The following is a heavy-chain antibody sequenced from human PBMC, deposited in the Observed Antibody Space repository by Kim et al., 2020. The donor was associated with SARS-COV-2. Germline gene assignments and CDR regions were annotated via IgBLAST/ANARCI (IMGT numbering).Heavy chain of an antibody. CDR1: GFTFSSYS. Sequence: GGFLRLSCAASGFTFSSYSMNWVRQAPGKGLEWVSSISSSSSYIYYADSVKGRFTISRDNAKNSLYLQMNSLRAEDTAVYYCARDWYSSTRYYYYGMDVWGQGTTVTVSS. D-gene: IGHD6-13*01. V-gene: IGHV3-21*01. CDR2: ISSSSSYI. CDR3: ARDWYSSTRYYYYGMDV. J-gene: IGHJ6*02.